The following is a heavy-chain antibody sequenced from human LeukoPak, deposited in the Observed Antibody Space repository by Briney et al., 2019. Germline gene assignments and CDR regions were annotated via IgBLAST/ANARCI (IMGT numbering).Heavy chain of an antibody. J-gene: IGHJ4*02. Sequence: ASETLSLTCAVYGGSFSGYYWSWIRQPPGKGLEWIGEINHSGSTNYNPSLKSRVTISVDTSKNQFSLKLSSVTAADTAVYYCARVGGDIVLMALNYWGQGTLVTVSS. D-gene: IGHD2-8*01. CDR2: INHSGST. V-gene: IGHV4-34*01. CDR1: GGSFSGYY. CDR3: ARVGGDIVLMALNY.